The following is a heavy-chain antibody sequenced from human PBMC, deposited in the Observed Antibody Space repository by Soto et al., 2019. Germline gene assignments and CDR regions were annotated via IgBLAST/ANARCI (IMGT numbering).Heavy chain of an antibody. D-gene: IGHD2-8*02. V-gene: IGHV1-69*02. Sequence: QVQLVQSGAEVKKPGSSVKVSCKASAGTFSSYTISWVRQAPGQGLEWMGRSIPILGLANYAQKFQGRVTITADKSTSTAYMGLSCLRAEDTAVYYCARASLVRSTAGGHDAFDIWGQGTMVTVSS. J-gene: IGHJ3*02. CDR1: AGTFSSYT. CDR3: ARASLVRSTAGGHDAFDI. CDR2: SIPILGLA.